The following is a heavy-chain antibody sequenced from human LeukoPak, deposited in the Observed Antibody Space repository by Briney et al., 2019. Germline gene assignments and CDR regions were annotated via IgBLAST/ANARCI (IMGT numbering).Heavy chain of an antibody. CDR3: ARETTGLARYFDY. D-gene: IGHD4-11*01. CDR2: IYTSGST. Sequence: PSETLSLTCTVSGNSISSYYWSWIRQPAGKGLEWIGRIYTSGSTNYNPSLESRVTMSVDTSKNQFSLNLSSVTAADTAFYYCARETTGLARYFDYWGKGTLVTVSS. J-gene: IGHJ4*02. V-gene: IGHV4-4*07. CDR1: GNSISSYY.